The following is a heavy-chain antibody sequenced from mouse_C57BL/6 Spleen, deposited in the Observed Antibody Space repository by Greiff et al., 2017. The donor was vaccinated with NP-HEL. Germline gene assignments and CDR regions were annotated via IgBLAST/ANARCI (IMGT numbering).Heavy chain of an antibody. CDR1: GYTFTDYE. CDR3: TGGLLDYVDY. Sequence: QVQLQQSGAELVRPGASVTLSCKASGYTFTDYEMHWVKQTPVHGLEWIGAIDPETGGTAYNQKFKGKAILTADKSSSTAYMELRSLTSEDSAVYYCTGGLLDYVDYWGQGTTLTVSS. D-gene: IGHD2-3*01. V-gene: IGHV1-15*01. J-gene: IGHJ2*01. CDR2: IDPETGGT.